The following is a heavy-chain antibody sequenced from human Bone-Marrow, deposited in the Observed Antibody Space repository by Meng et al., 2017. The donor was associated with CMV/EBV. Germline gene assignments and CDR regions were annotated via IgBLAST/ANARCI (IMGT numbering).Heavy chain of an antibody. CDR2: IIPIFGTA. V-gene: IGHV1-69*05. CDR1: GGTFSSYA. D-gene: IGHD2-2*01. Sequence: SVKVSCKASGGTFSSYAISWVRQAPGQGLEWMGGIIPIFGTANYAQKFQDRVTITTDESTSTAYMELSSLRSEDTAVYYCARDSLPFESSTHDYWGQGTLVTVSS. J-gene: IGHJ4*02. CDR3: ARDSLPFESSTHDY.